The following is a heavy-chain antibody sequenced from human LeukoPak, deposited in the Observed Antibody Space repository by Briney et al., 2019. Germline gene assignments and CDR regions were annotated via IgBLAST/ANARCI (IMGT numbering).Heavy chain of an antibody. CDR1: GFTFSSYS. Sequence: GSLRLSCAASGFTFSSYSMNWVRQAPGKGLEWVSSISSSSSYIYYADPVKGRFTISRGNAKNSLYLQMNSLRAEDTAVYYCARAHPRYYYDFWGQGTLVTVSS. D-gene: IGHD1-14*01. V-gene: IGHV3-21*01. CDR3: ARAHPRYYYDF. J-gene: IGHJ4*02. CDR2: ISSSSSYI.